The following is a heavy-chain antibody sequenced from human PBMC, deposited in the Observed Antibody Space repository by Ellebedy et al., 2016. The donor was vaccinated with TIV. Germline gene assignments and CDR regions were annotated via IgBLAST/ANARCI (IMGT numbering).Heavy chain of an antibody. V-gene: IGHV1-69*04. CDR1: GGTFSSYA. CDR3: ASIGYCSGGSCYGAGY. D-gene: IGHD2-15*01. Sequence: AASVKVSCKASGGTFSSYAISWVRQAPGQGLEWMGRIIPILGIANYAQKFQGRVTITADKSTSTAYMELSSLRSEDTAVYYCASIGYCSGGSCYGAGYWGQGTLVTVSS. CDR2: IIPILGIA. J-gene: IGHJ4*02.